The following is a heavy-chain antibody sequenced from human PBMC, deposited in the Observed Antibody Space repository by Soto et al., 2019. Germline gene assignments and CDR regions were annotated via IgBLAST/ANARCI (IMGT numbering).Heavy chain of an antibody. CDR2: ISGHNGNT. CDR1: GYSFTNYG. D-gene: IGHD4-17*01. J-gene: IGHJ5*02. CDR3: AREAGHNYGLGRGHTFDT. Sequence: ASVKVSCKASGYSFTNYGISWVRQAPGQGLEWMGWISGHNGNTNYAQKLQGRVTMTTDTSTSTAYMELRSLRSDDTAVYYCAREAGHNYGLGRGHTFDTWGKRTLVT. V-gene: IGHV1-18*01.